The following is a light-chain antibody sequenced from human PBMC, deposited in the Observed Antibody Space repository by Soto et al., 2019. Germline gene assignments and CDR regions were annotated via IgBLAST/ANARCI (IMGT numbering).Light chain of an antibody. CDR3: HQYRRVPLT. Sequence: LTKSPGRLSLYLAETATLSCKDTQSFRNDYLAWYQQKAGQAPRLLIYGASRRVTGIPVRFSGSESGTDFTLTISSLEPVDVLVYYCHQYRRVPLTCGGGTKVDIK. V-gene: IGKV3-20*01. CDR2: GAS. CDR1: QSFRNDY. J-gene: IGKJ4*01.